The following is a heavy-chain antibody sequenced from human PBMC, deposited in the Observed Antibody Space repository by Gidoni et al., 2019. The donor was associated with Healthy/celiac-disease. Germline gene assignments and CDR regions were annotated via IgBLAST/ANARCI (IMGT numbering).Heavy chain of an antibody. V-gene: IGHV3-9*01. CDR3: AKGIAVDYYYYGMDV. J-gene: IGHJ6*02. D-gene: IGHD6-19*01. Sequence: VQLVESGGGLVQPGRSLRLSCAASGFTFDDYAMHWVRQAPGKGLEWVSGISWNSGSIGYADSVKGRFTISRDNAKNSLYLQMNSLRAEDTALYYCAKGIAVDYYYYGMDVWGQGTTVTVSS. CDR2: ISWNSGSI. CDR1: GFTFDDYA.